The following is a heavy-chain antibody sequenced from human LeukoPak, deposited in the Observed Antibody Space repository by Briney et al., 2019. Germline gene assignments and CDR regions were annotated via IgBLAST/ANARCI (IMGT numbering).Heavy chain of an antibody. D-gene: IGHD3-9*01. CDR1: GGSISSSNYY. CDR3: ARDMARGRLRYFDWHKNWFDP. Sequence: SETLSLTCTVSGGSISSSNYYWGWIRQPPGKGLEWIGSIYYSVSTYYNPSLKSRITISVDTSKNQFSLKMSSVTAADTAVYYCARDMARGRLRYFDWHKNWFDPWGQGTLVTVSS. J-gene: IGHJ5*02. V-gene: IGHV4-39*07. CDR2: IYYSVST.